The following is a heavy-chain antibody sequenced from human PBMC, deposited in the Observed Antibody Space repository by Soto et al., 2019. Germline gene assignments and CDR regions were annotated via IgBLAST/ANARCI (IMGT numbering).Heavy chain of an antibody. J-gene: IGHJ4*02. CDR1: GFTFSSYA. CDR2: ISYDGSNK. V-gene: IGHV3-30-3*01. Sequence: LRLSCAASGFTFSSYAMHWVRQAPGKGLEWVAVISYDGSNKYYADSVKGRFTISRDNSKNTLYLQMNSLRAEDTAVYYCARDRPPLLRLPARRPLDYWGQGTLVTVSS. CDR3: ARDRPPLLRLPARRPLDY. D-gene: IGHD3-16*01.